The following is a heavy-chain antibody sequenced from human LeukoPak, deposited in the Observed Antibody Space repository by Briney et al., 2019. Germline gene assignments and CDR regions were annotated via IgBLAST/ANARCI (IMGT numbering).Heavy chain of an antibody. V-gene: IGHV1-2*02. CDR1: GYTSTGYY. J-gene: IGHJ4*02. CDR3: ARYSNSGGDY. Sequence: ASVKVSCKASGYTSTGYYMHWVRQAPGQGLEWMGWINPNSGGTNYAQKFQGRVTMTRDTSMNTAYMEVSSLRSDDTAVYYCARYSNSGGDYWGQGTLVTVSS. D-gene: IGHD6-6*01. CDR2: INPNSGGT.